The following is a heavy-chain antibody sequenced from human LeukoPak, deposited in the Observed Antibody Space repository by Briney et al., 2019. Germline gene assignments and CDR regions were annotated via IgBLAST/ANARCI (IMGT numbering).Heavy chain of an antibody. CDR1: GFTFSDYY. CDR3: ARMGPDIVPTIPNYYYYGMDV. D-gene: IGHD2-8*01. J-gene: IGHJ6*02. V-gene: IGHV3-11*06. Sequence: GGSLRLSCAASGFTFSDYYMSWIRQAPGKGLEWVSYISSSSSYTNYADSVKGRFTIFRDNAKNSLYLQMNSLRAEDTAVYYCARMGPDIVPTIPNYYYYGMDVWGQGTTVTVSS. CDR2: ISSSSSYT.